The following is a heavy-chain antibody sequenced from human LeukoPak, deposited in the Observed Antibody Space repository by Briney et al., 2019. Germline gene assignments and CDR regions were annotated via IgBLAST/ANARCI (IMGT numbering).Heavy chain of an antibody. CDR1: GLTVSSNY. CDR3: ARWSSIKVAATENY. Sequence: RPGGSLRLSCAASGLTVSSNYLTWVRQAPGKGQEWVSGITWNGDSKGYADPVKGRFTISRDNAKNSLYLQMNSLRAEDTALYHCARWSSIKVAATENYWGQGTLVTVSS. V-gene: IGHV3-20*01. CDR2: ITWNGDSK. D-gene: IGHD6-19*01. J-gene: IGHJ4*02.